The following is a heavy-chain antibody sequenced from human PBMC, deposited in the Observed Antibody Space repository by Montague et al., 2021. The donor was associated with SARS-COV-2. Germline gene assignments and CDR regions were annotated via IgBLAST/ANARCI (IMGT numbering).Heavy chain of an antibody. J-gene: IGHJ4*02. CDR2: ISMSGST. CDR1: GGSISSGSYY. V-gene: IGHV4-61*02. D-gene: IGHD6-19*01. Sequence: TLSLTCTVSGGSISSGSYYWSWLREPAGKGLVWIGRISMSGSTNYNPSPKSRFTISVDTSKNQFSLKLISVTAADTAVYYCARDIVEAGLVDYWGQGTLVTVSS. CDR3: ARDIVEAGLVDY.